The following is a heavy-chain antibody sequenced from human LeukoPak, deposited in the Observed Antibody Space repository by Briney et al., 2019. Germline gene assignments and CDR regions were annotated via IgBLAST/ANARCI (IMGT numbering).Heavy chain of an antibody. CDR2: IYYSGST. CDR3: AEGVYYFDY. D-gene: IGHD3-16*01. J-gene: IGHJ4*02. CDR1: GGSISSSSYY. V-gene: IGHV4-39*01. Sequence: ASETLSLTCTVSGGSISSSSYYWGWIRQPPGKGLGWIGSIYYSGSTYYNPSLKSRVTISVDTSKNQFSLKLSSVTAADTAVYYCAEGVYYFDYWGQGTLVTVSS.